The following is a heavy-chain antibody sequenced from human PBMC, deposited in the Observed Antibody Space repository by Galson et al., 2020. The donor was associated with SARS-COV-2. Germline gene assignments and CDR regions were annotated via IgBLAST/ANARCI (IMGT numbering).Heavy chain of an antibody. CDR2: IYPDDSDT. CDR3: ARRALAYCSSTSCYGVYYYYMDV. V-gene: IGHV5-51*01. CDR1: GYSFTSYW. J-gene: IGHJ6*03. D-gene: IGHD2-2*01. Sequence: HGESLKISCKGSGYSFTSYWIGWVRQMPGKGLEWMGIIYPDDSDTRYSPSFQGQVTISADKSISTAYLQWSSLKASDTAMYYCARRALAYCSSTSCYGVYYYYMDVWGKGTTVTVSS.